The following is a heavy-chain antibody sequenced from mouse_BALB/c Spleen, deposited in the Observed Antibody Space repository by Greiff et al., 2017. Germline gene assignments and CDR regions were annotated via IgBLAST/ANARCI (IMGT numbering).Heavy chain of an antibody. D-gene: IGHD1-1*01. CDR1: GYTFTSYW. CDR3: TRPVVEGDFDY. Sequence: LQQPGSELVRPGASVKLSCKASGYTFTSYWMHWVKQRPGQGLEWIGNIYPGSGSTNYDEKFKSKATLTVDTSSSTAYMQLSSLTSEDSEVYYCTRPVVEGDFDYWGQGTTLTVSS. V-gene: IGHV1S22*01. J-gene: IGHJ2*01. CDR2: IYPGSGST.